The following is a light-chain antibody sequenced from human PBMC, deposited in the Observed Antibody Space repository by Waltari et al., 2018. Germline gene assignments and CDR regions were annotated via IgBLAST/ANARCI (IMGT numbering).Light chain of an antibody. Sequence: QSALTQPASVSGSPGQSIPLTCTRPSADIGGFDYVPWYQQRPGKAPKPIIFEVSNRASGISNRFSGSKSGSTASLTISGLQTEDDSDYYCSSYSTTSTLVVFGGGTKVTVL. J-gene: IGLJ2*01. CDR1: SADIGGFDY. CDR2: EVS. CDR3: SSYSTTSTLVV. V-gene: IGLV2-14*01.